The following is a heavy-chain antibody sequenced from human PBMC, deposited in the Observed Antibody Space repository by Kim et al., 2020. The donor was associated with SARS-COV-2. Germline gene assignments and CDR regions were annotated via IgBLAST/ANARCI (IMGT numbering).Heavy chain of an antibody. D-gene: IGHD4-17*01. CDR2: IYYSGST. J-gene: IGHJ2*01. V-gene: IGHV4-59*13. CDR3: ARAWYDDFATVTTNPANWYFDL. CDR1: GGSISSYY. Sequence: SETLSLTCTVSGGSISSYYWSWIRQPPGKGLEWIGYIYYSGSTNYNPSLKSRVTISVDTSKNQFSLKLSSVTAADTAVYYCARAWYDDFATVTTNPANWYFDLWGRGTLVTVSS.